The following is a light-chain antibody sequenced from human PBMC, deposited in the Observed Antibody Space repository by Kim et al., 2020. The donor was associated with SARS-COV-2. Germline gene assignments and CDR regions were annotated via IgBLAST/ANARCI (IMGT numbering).Light chain of an antibody. CDR3: QQGHSPPYT. CDR2: AAS. Sequence: SASVGDRVTIACRASQSIRNYLDWYQHKPGKPPKVRIYAASTLQSGVPSRFSGSGSGTDFTLTISSLQPEDFATYYCQQGHSPPYTFGQGTKLEI. J-gene: IGKJ2*01. V-gene: IGKV1-39*01. CDR1: QSIRNY.